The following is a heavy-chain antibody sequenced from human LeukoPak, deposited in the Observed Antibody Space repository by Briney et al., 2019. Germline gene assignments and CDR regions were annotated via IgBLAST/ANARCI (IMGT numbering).Heavy chain of an antibody. CDR2: INPNSGGT. CDR1: GYTFTGYY. V-gene: IGHV1-2*02. D-gene: IGHD3-9*01. Sequence: ASVKVSCKASGYTFTGYYMHWVRQAPGQGLEWMGWINPNSGGTNYAQKFQGRVTMTRDTSISTAYMELSRLRSDDTAVYYCARAPTYYDILTGYHDWFDPWGQGTLVTVSS. J-gene: IGHJ5*02. CDR3: ARAPTYYDILTGYHDWFDP.